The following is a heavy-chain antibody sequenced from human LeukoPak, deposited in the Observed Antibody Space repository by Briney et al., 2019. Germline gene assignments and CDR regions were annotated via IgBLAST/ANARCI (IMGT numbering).Heavy chain of an antibody. Sequence: ASVKVSCKASGYTFIGYYVHWVRQAPGQGLEWMGWINSKSGGTNYAQKFQGRVAMTRDTSISTAYMELSRLRSDDTAVYYCAREVDVDTADDYYYYMDVWGKGTTVTISS. D-gene: IGHD5-18*01. CDR1: GYTFIGYY. CDR2: INSKSGGT. V-gene: IGHV1-2*02. CDR3: AREVDVDTADDYYYYMDV. J-gene: IGHJ6*03.